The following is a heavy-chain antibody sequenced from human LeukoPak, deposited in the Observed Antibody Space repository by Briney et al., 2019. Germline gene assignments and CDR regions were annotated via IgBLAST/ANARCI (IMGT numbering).Heavy chain of an antibody. J-gene: IGHJ6*02. D-gene: IGHD5-24*01. CDR1: GDSVSSNSAA. CDR2: TYYRSKWYN. Sequence: SQTLSLTCAISGDSVSSNSAAWNWIRQSPSRGLEWLGRTYYRSKWYNDYAVSVKSRITINPDTSKNQFSLQLNSVTPEDTAVYYCATGVVEMATMTYYYYYGMDVWGQGTTVTVSS. CDR3: ATGVVEMATMTYYYYYGMDV. V-gene: IGHV6-1*01.